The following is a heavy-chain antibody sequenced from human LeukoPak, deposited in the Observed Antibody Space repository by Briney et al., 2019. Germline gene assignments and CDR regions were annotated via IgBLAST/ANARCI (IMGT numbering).Heavy chain of an antibody. CDR3: AADHPHDYYGSGSYYTPPNY. Sequence: GGSLRLSCAASGFTLSSYAMSWVRQAPGKGLEWVSATSSSDAGTYYAESVRGRFTISRDNSKNTLFLQMNSLRAEDAAVYYCAADHPHDYYGSGSYYTPPNYWGQGTLVTVSS. J-gene: IGHJ4*02. D-gene: IGHD3-10*01. V-gene: IGHV3-23*01. CDR2: TSSSDAGT. CDR1: GFTLSSYA.